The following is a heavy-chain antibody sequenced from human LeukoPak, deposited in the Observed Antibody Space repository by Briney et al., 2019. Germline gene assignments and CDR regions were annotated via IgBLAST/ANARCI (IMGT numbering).Heavy chain of an antibody. CDR2: IYYSGST. CDR1: GGSISGYY. D-gene: IGHD1-7*01. J-gene: IGHJ5*02. CDR3: ARHGTAWQQQLELDS. Sequence: SETLSLTCTVSGGSISGYYWSWIRQPPGKGLEWIGYIYYSGSTNYNPSLKSRVTISVDTSKNQFSLRLNSVTAADTAVYYCARHGTAWQQQLELDSWGQGILVTVSS. V-gene: IGHV4-59*08.